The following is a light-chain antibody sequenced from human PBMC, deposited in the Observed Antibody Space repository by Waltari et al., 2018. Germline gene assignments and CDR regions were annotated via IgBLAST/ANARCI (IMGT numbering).Light chain of an antibody. J-gene: IGKJ1*01. V-gene: IGKV3-11*01. CDR1: QSVSSY. CDR2: DAS. Sequence: IVLTQSPATLSLSPGERATLSCRASQSVSSYLAWYQQKPGQAPRFLIYDASNRATGIPARFSGCGSGTDFTLTISSLEPEDFAVYYCQQRGTFGQGP. CDR3: QQRGT.